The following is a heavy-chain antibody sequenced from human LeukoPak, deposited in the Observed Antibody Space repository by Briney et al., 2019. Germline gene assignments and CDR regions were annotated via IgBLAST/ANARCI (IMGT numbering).Heavy chain of an antibody. D-gene: IGHD3-22*01. J-gene: IGHJ3*02. CDR2: ISGDGGST. Sequence: PGGSLRLSCAAPGLITDDYAIHWVRQAPGKGLEWVSLISGDGGSTFYADSVRGRFTISRDNSKNTLYLQMNSLRAEDTAVYYCAREVEWEANYYHAFDIWGQGTMVTVSS. CDR3: AREVEWEANYYHAFDI. V-gene: IGHV3-43*02. CDR1: GLITDDYA.